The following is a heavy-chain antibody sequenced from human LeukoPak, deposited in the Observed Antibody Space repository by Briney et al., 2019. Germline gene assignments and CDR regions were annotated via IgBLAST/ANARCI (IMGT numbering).Heavy chain of an antibody. D-gene: IGHD6-19*01. CDR2: IYTSGST. CDR1: GGSISSYY. Sequence: PSETLSLTCTVSGGSISSYYWSWIRQPAGKGLEWIGRIYTSGSTNYNPSLKSRVTISVDTSKNQFSLKLSSVTAADTAVYYCARARGSSGFHYYYYMDVWGRGTTVTISS. J-gene: IGHJ6*03. V-gene: IGHV4-4*07. CDR3: ARARGSSGFHYYYYMDV.